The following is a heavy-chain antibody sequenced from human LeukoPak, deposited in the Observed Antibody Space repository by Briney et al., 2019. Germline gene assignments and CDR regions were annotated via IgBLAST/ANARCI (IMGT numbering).Heavy chain of an antibody. D-gene: IGHD2-2*01. V-gene: IGHV3-30*02. Sequence: GGSLRLSCAASGFSFNNHGMHWFRKAPGRGLEGVAFIRYDGSKKYYADSVKGRFTISRDNSKNTLYLQVNSLRVEDTAVYYCAKDLCSSSSCYLDIWGQGAMVTVSS. J-gene: IGHJ3*02. CDR3: AKDLCSSSSCYLDI. CDR2: IRYDGSKK. CDR1: GFSFNNHG.